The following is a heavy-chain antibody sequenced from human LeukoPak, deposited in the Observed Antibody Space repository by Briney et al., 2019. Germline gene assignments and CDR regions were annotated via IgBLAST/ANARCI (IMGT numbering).Heavy chain of an antibody. CDR3: AKGIYGDSRGNAFDI. V-gene: IGHV3-9*03. D-gene: IGHD4-17*01. J-gene: IGHJ3*02. CDR1: GFTFDDYA. Sequence: GGSLRLSCAASGFTFDDYAMHWVRQAPGKGLEWVSGISWNSGCIGYADSVKGRFTISRDNAKNSQYLQMNSLRAEDMALYYCAKGIYGDSRGNAFDIWGQGTMVTVSS. CDR2: ISWNSGCI.